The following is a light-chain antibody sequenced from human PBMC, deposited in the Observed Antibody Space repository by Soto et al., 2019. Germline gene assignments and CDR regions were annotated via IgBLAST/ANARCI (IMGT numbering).Light chain of an antibody. J-gene: IGKJ1*01. CDR1: QVIFNY. CDR2: DAS. Sequence: DIELTQSPSSLSASLGAKITITCRASQVIFNYLAWFQQKPGKAPKLLIYDASTLKVGVPSRFSGSRSGTDFTLTISSLQPEDVATYYCQKYDSAPRTFGKGTKV. CDR3: QKYDSAPRT. V-gene: IGKV1-27*01.